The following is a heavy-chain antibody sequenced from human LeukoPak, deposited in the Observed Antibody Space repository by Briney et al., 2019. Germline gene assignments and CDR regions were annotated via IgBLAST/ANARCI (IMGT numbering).Heavy chain of an antibody. CDR1: GGSISSYY. V-gene: IGHV4-59*01. CDR2: IYYSGST. D-gene: IGHD2-15*01. J-gene: IGHJ5*02. CDR3: ARVSRGGYCNGGSCPFGRGFDP. Sequence: SETLSLTCTVSGGSISSYYWSWIRQPPGKGLEWIGYIYYSGSTNYNPSLKSRVTISVDTSKNQFSLKLSSVTAADTAVYYCARVSRGGYCNGGSCPFGRGFDPWGQGTLVTVSS.